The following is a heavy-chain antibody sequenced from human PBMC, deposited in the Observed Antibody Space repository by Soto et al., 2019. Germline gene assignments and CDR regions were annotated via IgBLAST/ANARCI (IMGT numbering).Heavy chain of an antibody. D-gene: IGHD3-22*01. V-gene: IGHV3-11*06. J-gene: IGHJ4*02. CDR1: GFTFSDYY. CDR2: MSGSSRYT. Sequence: GGSLRLSCAASGFTFSDYYMSWIRQAPGKGLEWISYMSGSSRYTNYADSVKGRFTISRDNAKNSLYLQMNSLRAEGTAVYYCARGGYYYNSSAYYYTFDYWGQGTLVTVSS. CDR3: ARGGYYYNSSAYYYTFDY.